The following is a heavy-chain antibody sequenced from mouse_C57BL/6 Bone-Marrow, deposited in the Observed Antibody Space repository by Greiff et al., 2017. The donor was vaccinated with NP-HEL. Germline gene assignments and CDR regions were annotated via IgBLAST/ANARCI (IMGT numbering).Heavy chain of an antibody. Sequence: VQLQQPGAELVRPGTSVKLSCMASGYTFTSYWMHWVKQRPGQGLEWIGVIDPSDSYTNYNQKFKGKATLTVDTSSSTAYMQLSSLTSEDSAVYYCARGGFAYWGQGTTLTVSS. J-gene: IGHJ2*01. CDR1: GYTFTSYW. V-gene: IGHV1-59*01. CDR3: ARGGFAY. CDR2: IDPSDSYT.